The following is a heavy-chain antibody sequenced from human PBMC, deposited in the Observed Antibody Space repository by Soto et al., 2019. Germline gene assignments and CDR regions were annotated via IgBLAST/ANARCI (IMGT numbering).Heavy chain of an antibody. J-gene: IGHJ5*02. CDR3: ARGTERRFDP. CDR1: GLTFSGSA. D-gene: IGHD1-1*01. V-gene: IGHV3-73*01. Sequence: VLSRRLSCAACGLTFSGSAIHWVRQASGKGLEWVGRIRSKTNNDATAYVASVKGRFTISRDDSSNTAYLEMTSLKTEDTAVYFCARGTERRFDPWGQGTLVTVSS. CDR2: IRSKTNNDAT.